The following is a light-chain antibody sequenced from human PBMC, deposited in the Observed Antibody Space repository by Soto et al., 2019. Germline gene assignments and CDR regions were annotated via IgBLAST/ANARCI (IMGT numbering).Light chain of an antibody. Sequence: DIQATPSPSTLSAYLGDSLTLTCRASQSITTWLAWYQQRPGKAPKLLIYDVSSLQSGVPSRFSGSGSGTDFTLTISSLQPEDFATYYCQQSYSTPITFGQGTRLEIK. CDR2: DVS. CDR1: QSITTW. V-gene: IGKV1-39*01. J-gene: IGKJ5*01. CDR3: QQSYSTPIT.